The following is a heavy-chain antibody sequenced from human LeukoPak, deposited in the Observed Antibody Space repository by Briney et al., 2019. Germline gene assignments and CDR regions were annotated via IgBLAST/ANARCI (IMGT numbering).Heavy chain of an antibody. J-gene: IGHJ5*02. V-gene: IGHV1-18*01. CDR1: GYTLTSYG. Sequence: GASVKVSCKASGYTLTSYGISWVRQAPGQGLEWMGWISAYNGNTNYAQKLQGRVTMTTDTSTSTAYMELRSLRSDDTAVYYCASVPGSMWDYVWGSYRSSGDWFDPWGQGTLVTVSS. CDR3: ASVPGSMWDYVWGSYRSSGDWFDP. D-gene: IGHD3-16*02. CDR2: ISAYNGNT.